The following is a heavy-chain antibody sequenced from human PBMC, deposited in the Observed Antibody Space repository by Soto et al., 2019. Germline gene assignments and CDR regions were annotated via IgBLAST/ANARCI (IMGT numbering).Heavy chain of an antibody. J-gene: IGHJ6*02. D-gene: IGHD3-10*01. CDR1: GFTFSSYA. Sequence: GGSLRLSCAASGFTFSSYAMHWVRQAPGKGREWVAVISYDGSNKYYADSVKGRFTISRDNSKNTLYLQMNSLRDEDTAVYYCARDPTLITMVRGAAPDYYYSGMDVWGQGTTVTVSS. CDR2: ISYDGSNK. V-gene: IGHV3-30-3*01. CDR3: ARDPTLITMVRGAAPDYYYSGMDV.